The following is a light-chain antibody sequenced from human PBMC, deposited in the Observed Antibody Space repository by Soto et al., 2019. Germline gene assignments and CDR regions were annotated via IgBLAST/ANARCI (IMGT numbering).Light chain of an antibody. J-gene: IGLJ1*01. CDR3: VSDTTSASYV. Sequence: QSVLTQPASVSGSPGQSITISCTGTSSDCGGFIYVSWYQQHPGRAPKLMIYDVSNRPSGVSNRFSGSKSGNTASLSISGLQADVDADYYCVSDTTSASYVFGTWTKVTVL. CDR1: SSDCGGFIY. CDR2: DVS. V-gene: IGLV2-14*01.